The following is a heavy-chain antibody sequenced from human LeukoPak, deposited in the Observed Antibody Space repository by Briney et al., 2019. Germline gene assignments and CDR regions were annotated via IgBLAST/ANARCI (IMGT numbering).Heavy chain of an antibody. V-gene: IGHV3-21*01. CDR2: ISRSSNYI. D-gene: IGHD5-24*01. Sequence: GGSLRLSCSAAGFTFTTYDMTWVRQAPGEGLEWVSTISRSSNYIYYADSVKGRFTISRDNAKNSLYLQMNSLRAEDTAVYYCARATNYWHTLIEFWGQGTLVTVSS. CDR3: ARATNYWHTLIEF. J-gene: IGHJ4*02. CDR1: GFTFTTYD.